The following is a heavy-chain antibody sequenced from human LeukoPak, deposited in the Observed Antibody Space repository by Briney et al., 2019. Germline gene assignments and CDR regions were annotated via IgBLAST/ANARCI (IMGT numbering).Heavy chain of an antibody. CDR3: ARGVSGEP. V-gene: IGHV3-30*02. CDR2: IKYDGSRT. CDR1: GMTFDRHG. D-gene: IGHD1-14*01. Sequence: GGSLRLSCVVSGMTFDRHGMHWVRQPPGKGLEWLAFIKYDGSRTDYEDSVQGRFTVSRDNSKNTLYLEMNSLRAEDTAVYYCARGVSGEPWGQGTLVTVSS. J-gene: IGHJ5*02.